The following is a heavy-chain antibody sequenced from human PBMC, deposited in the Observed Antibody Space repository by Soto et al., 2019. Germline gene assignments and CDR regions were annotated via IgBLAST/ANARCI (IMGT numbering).Heavy chain of an antibody. CDR3: ATDGYSREYYFDY. J-gene: IGHJ4*02. CDR1: GYTLTELS. CDR2: FDPEDGET. D-gene: IGHD6-13*01. V-gene: IGHV1-24*01. Sequence: ASVKVSCKVSGYTLTELSMHWVRQAPGEGLEWMGGFDPEDGETIYAQKFQGRVTMTEDTSTDTAYMELSSLRSEDTAVYYCATDGYSREYYFDYWGQGTLVTVSS.